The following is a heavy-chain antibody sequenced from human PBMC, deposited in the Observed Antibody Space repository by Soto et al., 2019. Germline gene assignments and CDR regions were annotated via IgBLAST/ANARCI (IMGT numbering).Heavy chain of an antibody. CDR3: ARCYYDSSGYYLDDY. D-gene: IGHD3-22*01. J-gene: IGHJ4*02. Sequence: SETLSLTXTVSGGSISSGGYYWSWIRQHPGKGLEWIGYIYYSGSTYYNPSLKSRVTISVDTSKNQFSLKLSSVTAADTAVYYCARCYYDSSGYYLDDYWGQGTLVTVSS. V-gene: IGHV4-31*02. CDR2: IYYSGST. CDR1: GGSISSGGYY.